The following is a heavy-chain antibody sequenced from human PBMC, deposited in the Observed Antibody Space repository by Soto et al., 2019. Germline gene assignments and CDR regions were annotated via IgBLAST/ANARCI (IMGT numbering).Heavy chain of an antibody. Sequence: QVQLVQSGAEVKKPGASVKVSCKASGYTFTSYYMHWVRLAPGQGLEWMGIINPDGGGTSYAQQFQGRGIMTRDTSTSTVYMEMSSLRSEDTALYYCAVGGNDLGMDVWGQGTTVTVSS. CDR3: AVGGNDLGMDV. D-gene: IGHD1-1*01. CDR1: GYTFTSYY. CDR2: INPDGGGT. V-gene: IGHV1-46*01. J-gene: IGHJ6*02.